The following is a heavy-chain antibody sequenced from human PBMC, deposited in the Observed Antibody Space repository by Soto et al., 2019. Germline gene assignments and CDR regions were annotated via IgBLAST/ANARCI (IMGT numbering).Heavy chain of an antibody. CDR3: ARLGDRSFDA. J-gene: IGHJ5*02. D-gene: IGHD3-16*01. CDR2: IRHRADGYIT. CDR1: GFTFSDNY. Sequence: ESGGGLVQPRGSLRLSCAASGFTFSDNYMDWVRQAPGKGLEWVGRIRHRADGYITEYAASVKGRFTIPRDDSWNSLYLQMNSLQTGDAAVYFCARLGDRSFDAWGQGTLVTVSS. V-gene: IGHV3-72*01.